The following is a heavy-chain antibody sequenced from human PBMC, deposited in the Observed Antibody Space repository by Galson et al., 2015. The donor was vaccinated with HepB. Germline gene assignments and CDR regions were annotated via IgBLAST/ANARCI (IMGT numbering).Heavy chain of an antibody. CDR1: GFTFSSYA. J-gene: IGHJ4*02. CDR3: AKERPRSGSGWTYYFDY. V-gene: IGHV3-23*01. D-gene: IGHD6-19*01. CDR2: ISGSGGST. Sequence: SLRLSCAASGFTFSSYAMSWVRQAPGKGLEWVSAISGSGGSTYYADSVKGRFTISRDNSKNTLYLQMNSLRAEDTAVYYCAKERPRSGSGWTYYFDYWGQGTLVTVSS.